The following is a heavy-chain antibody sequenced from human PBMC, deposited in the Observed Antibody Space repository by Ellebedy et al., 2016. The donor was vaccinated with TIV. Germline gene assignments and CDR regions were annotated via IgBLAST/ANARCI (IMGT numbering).Heavy chain of an antibody. Sequence: GESLKISCAASGFTFNTYAMSWVRQAPGKGLEWVSGITDSGRDTYYADSVKGRFTTSRDNAENSLYLQMNSLRAEDTAVYFCARLGVIAAAGASDYWGQGTLVIVSS. CDR3: ARLGVIAAAGASDY. V-gene: IGHV3-23*01. CDR2: ITDSGRDT. D-gene: IGHD6-13*01. J-gene: IGHJ4*02. CDR1: GFTFNTYA.